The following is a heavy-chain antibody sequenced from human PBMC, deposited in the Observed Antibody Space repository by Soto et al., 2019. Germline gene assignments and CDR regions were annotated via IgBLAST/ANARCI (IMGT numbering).Heavy chain of an antibody. V-gene: IGHV3-23*01. J-gene: IGHJ4*02. D-gene: IGHD3-22*01. Sequence: LRLSCAASGFTFSSYVMSWVRQAPGKGLEWVSAMSGSGGSTYYADSVKGRFTISRDNSKNTLYLQMNSLRAEDTAVYYCAKDRNYYDSSGADYWGQGTMVTVYS. CDR1: GFTFSSYV. CDR3: AKDRNYYDSSGADY. CDR2: MSGSGGST.